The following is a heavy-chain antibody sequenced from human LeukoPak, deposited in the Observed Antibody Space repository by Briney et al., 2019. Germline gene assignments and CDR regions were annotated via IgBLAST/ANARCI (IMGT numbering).Heavy chain of an antibody. CDR2: ISGSGGST. V-gene: IGHV3-23*01. J-gene: IGHJ3*02. CDR1: GFTFSSYG. D-gene: IGHD1/OR15-1a*01. Sequence: GGSLRLSCAASGFTFSSYGMSWVRQAPGKGLEWVSAISGSGGSTYYADSVKGRFTISRDNSKNTLYLQMNSLRAEDTAVYYCAKDGGNTPNAFDIWGQGTMVTVSS. CDR3: AKDGGNTPNAFDI.